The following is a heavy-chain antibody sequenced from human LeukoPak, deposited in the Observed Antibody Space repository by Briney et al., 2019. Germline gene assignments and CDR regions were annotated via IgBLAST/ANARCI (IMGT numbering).Heavy chain of an antibody. J-gene: IGHJ4*02. Sequence: SQTLSLTCAISGDSVSSAAWNWIRQSPSRGLEWLGRTYYRSKWYNDYAVSVKSRITINPDTSKNQFSLQLNSVTLEDTAVYYCARGGIGYCTSSSCYFDYWGQGTLVTVSS. CDR2: TYYRSKWYN. CDR3: ARGGIGYCTSSSCYFDY. V-gene: IGHV6-1*01. CDR1: GDSVSSAA. D-gene: IGHD2-2*01.